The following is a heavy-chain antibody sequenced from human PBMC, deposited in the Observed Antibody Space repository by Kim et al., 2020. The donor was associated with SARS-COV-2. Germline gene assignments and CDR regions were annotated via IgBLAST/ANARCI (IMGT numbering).Heavy chain of an antibody. CDR3: ARDRGEYSGYDYSSFFDY. CDR1: GGTFSSYA. V-gene: IGHV1-69*04. CDR2: IIPILGIA. J-gene: IGHJ4*02. D-gene: IGHD5-12*01. Sequence: SVKVSCKASGGTFSSYAISWVRQAPGQGLEWMGRIIPILGIANYAQKFQGRVTITADKSTSTAYMELSSLRSEDTAVYYCARDRGEYSGYDYSSFFDYWGQGTLVTVSS.